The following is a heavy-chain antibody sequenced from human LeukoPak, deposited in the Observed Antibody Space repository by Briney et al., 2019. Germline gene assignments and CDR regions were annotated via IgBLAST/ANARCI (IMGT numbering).Heavy chain of an antibody. CDR1: GFTFSSYS. V-gene: IGHV3-21*01. Sequence: GGSLRLSCAASGFTFSSYSMNWVRQAPGKGLEWVSSISSSSSYIYYADSVKGRFTISRDNAKNSLYLQMNSLRAEDTAVYYCAREYSSSRAMDAFDIWGQGTMVTVSS. CDR2: ISSSSSYI. D-gene: IGHD6-6*01. CDR3: AREYSSSRAMDAFDI. J-gene: IGHJ3*02.